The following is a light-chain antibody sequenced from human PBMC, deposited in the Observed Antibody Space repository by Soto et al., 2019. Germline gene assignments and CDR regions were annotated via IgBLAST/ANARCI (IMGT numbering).Light chain of an antibody. V-gene: IGLV2-8*01. CDR2: EVN. CDR1: SSDIGRYNY. J-gene: IGLJ2*01. CDR3: SSYAGSNNLV. Sequence: QSALTQPASVSGSPGQSITISCTGTSSDIGRYNYVSWFQQHPGKVPKLVIFEVNYRPSGVSDRFSGSKSGNTASLTVSGLQAEDEADYYCSSYAGSNNLVFGGGTKLTVL.